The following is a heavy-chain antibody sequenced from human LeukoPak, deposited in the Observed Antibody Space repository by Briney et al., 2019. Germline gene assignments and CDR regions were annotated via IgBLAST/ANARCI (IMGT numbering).Heavy chain of an antibody. J-gene: IGHJ5*02. CDR1: GFTFSRYS. V-gene: IGHV3-21*01. CDR2: ISSSSSYI. Sequence: GGSLRLSCAASGFTFSRYSMNWVRQTPGKGLEWVSSISSSSSYIFYADSVKGRFTISRDNAKNSLYLQMNSLRAEDTAVYYCAKDLDIVIVPASWFDPWGQGTLVTVCS. CDR3: AKDLDIVIVPASWFDP. D-gene: IGHD2-2*03.